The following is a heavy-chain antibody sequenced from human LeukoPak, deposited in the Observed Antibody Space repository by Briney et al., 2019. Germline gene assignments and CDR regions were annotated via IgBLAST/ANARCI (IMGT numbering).Heavy chain of an antibody. CDR1: GDSISSTIYY. CDR3: ARVVGYCSSTSCSKYCFDY. J-gene: IGHJ4*02. CDR2: LYYSGSP. V-gene: IGHV4-39*07. Sequence: SETLSLTCTVSGDSISSTIYYWGWIRQPPGKGLEWIGSLYYSGSPYYSPSLKSRVTISVDTSKNQFSLKLSSVTAADTAVYYCARVVGYCSSTSCSKYCFDYWGQGTLVTVSS. D-gene: IGHD2-2*01.